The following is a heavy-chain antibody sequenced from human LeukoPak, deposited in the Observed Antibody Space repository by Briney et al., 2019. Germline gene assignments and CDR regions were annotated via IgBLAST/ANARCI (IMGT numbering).Heavy chain of an antibody. Sequence: SETLSLTCTLSGGSISSGNYYWNWIRQPAGKGLEWVGHIYTTGTTSYNPSLKSRVTISVDTSKNQFSLKLSSVTAADTAVYYCARGPTLTIAARLSGYYYCMDVWGKGTTVTVSS. D-gene: IGHD6-6*01. CDR3: ARGPTLTIAARLSGYYYCMDV. CDR1: GGSISSGNYY. CDR2: IYTTGTT. V-gene: IGHV4-61*09. J-gene: IGHJ6*03.